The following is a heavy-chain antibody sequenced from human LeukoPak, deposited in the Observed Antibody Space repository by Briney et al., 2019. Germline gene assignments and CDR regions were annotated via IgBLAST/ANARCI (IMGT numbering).Heavy chain of an antibody. J-gene: IGHJ4*02. CDR3: ARVASSYYYGSGKYYFDY. CDR2: INHSGST. CDR1: GGSFSGYY. D-gene: IGHD3-10*01. V-gene: IGHV4-34*01. Sequence: SETLSLTCAVYGGSFSGYYWSWIRQPPGKGLEWIGEINHSGSTNYNPSLKSRVTISVYTSKNQFSLKLSSVTAADTAVYYCARVASSYYYGSGKYYFDYWGQGTLVTVSS.